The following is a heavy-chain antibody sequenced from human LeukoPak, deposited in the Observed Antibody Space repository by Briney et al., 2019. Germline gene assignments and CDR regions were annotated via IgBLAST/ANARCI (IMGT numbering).Heavy chain of an antibody. CDR2: IKQDGSVI. Sequence: GGSLRLSCAASGFTFRRYWMSWVRQAPGKGLEWVANIKQDGSVIYYVDSVKGRFTISRDNAKNSLSLQMNSLRVEDTAVYYCARIGYTSSYNDYWGQGTLVTVSS. D-gene: IGHD2-15*01. V-gene: IGHV3-7*01. CDR3: ARIGYTSSYNDY. J-gene: IGHJ4*02. CDR1: GFTFRRYW.